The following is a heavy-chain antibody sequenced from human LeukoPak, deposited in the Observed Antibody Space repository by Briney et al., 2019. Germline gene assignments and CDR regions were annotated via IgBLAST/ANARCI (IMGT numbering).Heavy chain of an antibody. V-gene: IGHV3-48*03. Sequence: GGSLRLSCAASGFTFSSYEMNWVRQAPGKGLEWVSYISSSGSTIYYADSVKGRFTISRDNSKNSLYLQMNSLRAEDTALYYCAKDIGDGDYTRNYYMGVWGKGTTVTVSS. D-gene: IGHD4-17*01. CDR1: GFTFSSYE. CDR2: ISSSGSTI. CDR3: AKDIGDGDYTRNYYMGV. J-gene: IGHJ6*03.